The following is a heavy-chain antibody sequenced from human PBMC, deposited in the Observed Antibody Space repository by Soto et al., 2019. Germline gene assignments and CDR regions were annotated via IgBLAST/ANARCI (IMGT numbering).Heavy chain of an antibody. D-gene: IGHD3-16*01. Sequence: RASVKVSCKASGYTFTSYAMHWVRQAPGQGLEWMGWISPDNGNTHYASKVQGRLTMTTDTSTSTAYMDLGSLTSEDTAVYYCAMVDNYVTPTPQDVWGQGTTVTVSS. CDR1: GYTFTSYA. V-gene: IGHV1-18*01. CDR3: AMVDNYVTPTPQDV. CDR2: ISPDNGNT. J-gene: IGHJ6*02.